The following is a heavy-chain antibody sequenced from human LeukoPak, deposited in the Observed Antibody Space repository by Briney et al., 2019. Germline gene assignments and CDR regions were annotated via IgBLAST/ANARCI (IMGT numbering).Heavy chain of an antibody. V-gene: IGHV4-59*12. Sequence: SETLSLTCTVSGGSISSYYWSWIRQPPGKGLEWIGYIYYSGSTNYNPSLKSRVTISVDTSKNQFSLKLSSVTAADTAVYYCARGLQPPLSYYYYYMDVWGKGTTVTVSS. D-gene: IGHD4-11*01. J-gene: IGHJ6*03. CDR1: GGSISSYY. CDR2: IYYSGST. CDR3: ARGLQPPLSYYYYYMDV.